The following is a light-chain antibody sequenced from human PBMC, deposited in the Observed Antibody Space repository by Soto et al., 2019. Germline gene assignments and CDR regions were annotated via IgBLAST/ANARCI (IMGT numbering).Light chain of an antibody. Sequence: DIQMTQSPSSLSASVGDRATITCRASEDINNNLNWYLQKPGEAPKLMISDAATWETGVPPKFSGGGSVTHFTFTISSHQPEDIATYYCQHFHNLPVTFGGGTKVE. CDR3: QHFHNLPVT. CDR1: EDINNN. J-gene: IGKJ4*01. CDR2: DAA. V-gene: IGKV1-33*01.